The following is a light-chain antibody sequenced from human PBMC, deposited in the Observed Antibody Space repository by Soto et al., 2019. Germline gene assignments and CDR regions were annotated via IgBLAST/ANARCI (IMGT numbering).Light chain of an antibody. J-gene: IGKJ1*01. CDR2: GAS. Sequence: IVLTQSPAALSLPPGERATLSCRASQSVGRYLAWYQQKPGQAPRLLIYGASTRATDMSGTFSGRGSGTEFTLTINNLRPEDFAVYYCQQYRGWPRTFGQGTKVDIK. CDR1: QSVGRY. V-gene: IGKV3-15*01. CDR3: QQYRGWPRT.